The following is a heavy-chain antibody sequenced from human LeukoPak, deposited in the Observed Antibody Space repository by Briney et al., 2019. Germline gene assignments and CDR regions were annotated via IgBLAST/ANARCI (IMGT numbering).Heavy chain of an antibody. J-gene: IGHJ5*02. CDR1: GFTFSSYW. CDR3: ARSGYSSGWYPFDP. V-gene: IGHV3-7*03. Sequence: PGGSLRLSCAASGFTFSSYWMSWVRQAPGKGLEWVANIKQDGSEKYYVDSVKGRFTISRDNAKNSLYLQMNSLRAEDTAVYYCARSGYSSGWYPFDPWGQGTLVTVSS. CDR2: IKQDGSEK. D-gene: IGHD6-19*01.